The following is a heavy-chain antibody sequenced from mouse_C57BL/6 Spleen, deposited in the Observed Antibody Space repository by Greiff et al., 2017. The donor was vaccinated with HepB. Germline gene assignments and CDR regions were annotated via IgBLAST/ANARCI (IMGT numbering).Heavy chain of an antibody. CDR1: GYTFTSYW. V-gene: IGHV1-64*01. CDR2: IHPNSGST. D-gene: IGHD1-1*01. J-gene: IGHJ1*03. Sequence: QVQLQQPGAELVKPGASVKLSCKASGYTFTSYWMHWVKQRPGQGLEWIGMIHPNSGSTNYNEKFKSKATLTVDKSSSTAYMQLSSLTSEDSAVYYCARPSTAVATRGYFDVWGTGTTVTVSS. CDR3: ARPSTAVATRGYFDV.